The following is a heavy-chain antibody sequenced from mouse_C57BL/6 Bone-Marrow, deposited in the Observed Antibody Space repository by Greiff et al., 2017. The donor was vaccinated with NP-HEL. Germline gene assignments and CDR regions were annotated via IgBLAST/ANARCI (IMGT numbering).Heavy chain of an antibody. Sequence: QVQLKESGAELVKPGASVKMSCKASGYTFTSYWITWVKQRPGQGLEWIGDIYPGSGSTNYNEKFKSKATLTVDTSSSTAYMQLSSLTSEDSAVYYCAREAYYSLWYFDYWGQGTTLTVSS. CDR2: IYPGSGST. CDR1: GYTFTSYW. V-gene: IGHV1-55*01. CDR3: AREAYYSLWYFDY. D-gene: IGHD2-12*01. J-gene: IGHJ2*01.